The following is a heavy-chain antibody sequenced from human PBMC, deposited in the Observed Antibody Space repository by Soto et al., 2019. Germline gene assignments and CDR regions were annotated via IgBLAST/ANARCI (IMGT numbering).Heavy chain of an antibody. CDR3: ARDTDLRIVGATGFDY. J-gene: IGHJ4*02. CDR1: GFTFSSYG. D-gene: IGHD1-26*01. V-gene: IGHV3-33*01. CDR2: IWYDGSNK. Sequence: QVQLVESGGGVVQPGRSLRLSCAASGFTFSSYGMHWVRQAPGKGRGWGAVIWYDGSNKYYADSVKGRFTISRDNSKNTLYLQMNSLRAEDTAVYYCARDTDLRIVGATGFDYWGQGTLVTVSS.